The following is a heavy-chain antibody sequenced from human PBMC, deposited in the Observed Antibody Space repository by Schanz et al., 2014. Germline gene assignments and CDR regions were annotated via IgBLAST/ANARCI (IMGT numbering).Heavy chain of an antibody. D-gene: IGHD6-19*01. CDR1: GDTFSKYN. J-gene: IGHJ5*02. CDR3: TRLRRADPNGFDV. V-gene: IGHV1-69*02. Sequence: QVQLVQSGAEVKKPGSSVKVSCQAFGDTFSKYNIMWVRQVPGQGLEWLGRIMPLRGIGNNAWKFQDRLTITADKSMNITYMELSSLGTEDTAVYYCTRLRRADPNGFDVWGQGTQVTVSS. CDR2: IMPLRGIG.